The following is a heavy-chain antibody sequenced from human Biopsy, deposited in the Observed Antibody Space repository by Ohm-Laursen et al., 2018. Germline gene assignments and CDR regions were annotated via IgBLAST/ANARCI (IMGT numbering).Heavy chain of an antibody. CDR3: ARDYDTSGYYYVS. V-gene: IGHV4-59*08. CDR1: GGSMTGYE. CDR2: IYYSGGT. J-gene: IGHJ5*02. Sequence: SDTLSLTCSVSGGSMTGYEWSWIRLAPGKGLEWIGYIYYSGGTKYNPSLASRVTFSVDMSKSQLSLKLYSVTAADTAVYYCARDYDTSGYYYVSWGQGTLVTVSS. D-gene: IGHD3-22*01.